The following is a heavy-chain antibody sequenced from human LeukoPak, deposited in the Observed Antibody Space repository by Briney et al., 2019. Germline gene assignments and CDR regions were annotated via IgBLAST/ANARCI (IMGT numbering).Heavy chain of an antibody. Sequence: ASVKVSCTASGYTFTSYGISWVRQAPGQGLEWMGWISAYNGNTNYAQKLQGRVTMTTDTSTSTAYMELRSLRSDDTAVYYCARDLVYYDSSGEWGQGTLVTVSS. CDR3: ARDLVYYDSSGE. CDR1: GYTFTSYG. D-gene: IGHD3-22*01. CDR2: ISAYNGNT. J-gene: IGHJ4*02. V-gene: IGHV1-18*01.